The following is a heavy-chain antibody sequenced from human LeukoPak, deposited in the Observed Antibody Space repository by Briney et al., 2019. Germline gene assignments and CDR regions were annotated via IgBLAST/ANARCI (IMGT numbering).Heavy chain of an antibody. Sequence: ASVKVSFKASGYSFTNYGISWVRQAPGQGLEWMGWISPYNGNANYAQNFQGRVTLTADTSTTTAYMDLTNLSSDDTAVYYCARDMKQWLVDAFDIWGQGTMVTVSS. CDR3: ARDMKQWLVDAFDI. V-gene: IGHV1-18*01. CDR2: ISPYNGNA. D-gene: IGHD6-19*01. J-gene: IGHJ3*02. CDR1: GYSFTNYG.